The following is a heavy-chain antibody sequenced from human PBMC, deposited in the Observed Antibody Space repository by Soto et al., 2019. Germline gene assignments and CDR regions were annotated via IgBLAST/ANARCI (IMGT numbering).Heavy chain of an antibody. CDR3: ARDGQGLAPYALDV. D-gene: IGHD6-19*01. CDR1: GFTFSGHA. CDR2: IWYDGSNK. Sequence: QVQLVESGGGVAQPGRSLRLSCTVSGFTFSGHAMHWVRLAPGKGLEWVTQIWYDGSNKYYAESVKGRFTISRDNSKNTLYLQMNSLRVEDTAVYYCARDGQGLAPYALDVWGQGTSVTVSS. J-gene: IGHJ6*02. V-gene: IGHV3-33*01.